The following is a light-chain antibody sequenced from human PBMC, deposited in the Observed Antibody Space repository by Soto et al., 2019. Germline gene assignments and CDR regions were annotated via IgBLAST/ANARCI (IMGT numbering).Light chain of an antibody. CDR3: QQYNDWPLT. J-gene: IGKJ1*01. CDR2: GAF. Sequence: EIVLTQSPATLSLSPGERSTLSCRASQSVSSYLAWYQQKPGQXPSXXIYGAFTRATGIPARFSGTGSGTELTITISSLQSEDCELYYCQQYNDWPLTFGQGTKVDIK. CDR1: QSVSSY. V-gene: IGKV3-15*01.